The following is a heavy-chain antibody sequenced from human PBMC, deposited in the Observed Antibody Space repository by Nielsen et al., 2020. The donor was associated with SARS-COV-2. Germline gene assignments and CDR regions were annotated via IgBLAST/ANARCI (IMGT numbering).Heavy chain of an antibody. CDR2: IYSGGSST. V-gene: IGHV3-23*03. Sequence: GGSLRLSCAASGFTVSSSWMSWVRQAPGKGLEWVSVIYSGGSSTYYADSVKGRFTISRDNSKNTLYLQMNSLRAEDTAVYYCAKGVSFRFDPWGQGTLVTVSS. CDR1: GFTVSSSW. J-gene: IGHJ5*02. D-gene: IGHD2-21*01. CDR3: AKGVSFRFDP.